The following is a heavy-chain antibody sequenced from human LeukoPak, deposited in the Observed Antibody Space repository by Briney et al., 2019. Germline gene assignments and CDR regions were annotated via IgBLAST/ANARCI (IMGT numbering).Heavy chain of an antibody. J-gene: IGHJ4*02. V-gene: IGHV1-69*06. Sequence: SVKVSCKASGGTFSSYAISWVRQAPGQGLEWMGGIIPIFGTANYAQKFQGRVTITADKSTSTAYMELSSLRSEDTAVYYCARFIAAPYYFDYWGRGTLVTVSS. CDR1: GGTFSSYA. CDR2: IIPIFGTA. D-gene: IGHD6-13*01. CDR3: ARFIAAPYYFDY.